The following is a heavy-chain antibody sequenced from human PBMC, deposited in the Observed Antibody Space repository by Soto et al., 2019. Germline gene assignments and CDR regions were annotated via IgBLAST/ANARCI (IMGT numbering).Heavy chain of an antibody. Sequence: PGGSLRLSCAASGFTFSSYWMHWVRQAPGKGLVWVAVIWYDGSNKYYADSVKGRFTISRDNSKNTLYLQMNSLRAEDTAVYYCARDHAYCSGGSCYSNYYGMDVWGQGTTVTVSS. J-gene: IGHJ6*02. V-gene: IGHV3-33*08. D-gene: IGHD2-15*01. CDR2: IWYDGSNK. CDR3: ARDHAYCSGGSCYSNYYGMDV. CDR1: GFTFSSYW.